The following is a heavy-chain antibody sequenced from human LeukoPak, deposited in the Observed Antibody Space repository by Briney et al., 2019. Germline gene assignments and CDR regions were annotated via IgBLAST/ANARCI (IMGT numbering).Heavy chain of an antibody. Sequence: SETLSLTCTVSGGSISSGGYYWSWIRQHPGKGLGWIGYIYYSGSTYYNPSLKSRVTISVDTSKNQFSLKLSSVTAADTAVYYCARYLTSCSYFDYWGQGTLVTVSS. CDR3: ARYLTSCSYFDY. D-gene: IGHD2-2*01. V-gene: IGHV4-31*03. CDR2: IYYSGST. CDR1: GGSISSGGYY. J-gene: IGHJ4*02.